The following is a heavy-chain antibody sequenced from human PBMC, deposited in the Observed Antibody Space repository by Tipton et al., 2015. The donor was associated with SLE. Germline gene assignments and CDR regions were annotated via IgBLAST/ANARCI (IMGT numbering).Heavy chain of an antibody. J-gene: IGHJ6*03. CDR1: GGSISSGSYY. V-gene: IGHV4-61*02. D-gene: IGHD6-13*01. Sequence: TLSLTCTVSGGSISSGSYYWSWIRQPAGKGLEWIGRIYTSGSTNYNPSLKSRVTMSVDTSKNQFSLKLSSVTAADTAVYYCARAIAYQQLAPMDVWGKGTTVTVSS. CDR2: IYTSGST. CDR3: ARAIAYQQLAPMDV.